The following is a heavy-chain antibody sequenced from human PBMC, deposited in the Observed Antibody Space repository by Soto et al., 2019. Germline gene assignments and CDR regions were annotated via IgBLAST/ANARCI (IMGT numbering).Heavy chain of an antibody. Sequence: SLRLSCAASGFTFSSYGMHWVRQAPGKGLEWVAVISYDGSNKYYADSVKGRFTISRDNSKNTLYLQMNSLRAEDTAVYYCAKEYYYDSSGASDAFDIWGQGTMVTVSS. J-gene: IGHJ3*02. CDR1: GFTFSSYG. CDR3: AKEYYYDSSGASDAFDI. D-gene: IGHD3-22*01. CDR2: ISYDGSNK. V-gene: IGHV3-30*18.